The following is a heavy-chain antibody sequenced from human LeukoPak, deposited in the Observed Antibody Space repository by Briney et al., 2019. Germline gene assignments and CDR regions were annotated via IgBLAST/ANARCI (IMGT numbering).Heavy chain of an antibody. J-gene: IGHJ4*02. CDR3: ARERPNCGGDCSDY. CDR2: IDGSGSTL. Sequence: GGSLRLSCAASGFTFSTYEMNWVRQAPGKGLEWVSYIDGSGSTLYYADSVKGRFAISRDNAKNSLYLQMNSLRAEDTAVYYCARERPNCGGDCSDYWGQGTLVAVSS. CDR1: GFTFSTYE. V-gene: IGHV3-48*03. D-gene: IGHD2-21*01.